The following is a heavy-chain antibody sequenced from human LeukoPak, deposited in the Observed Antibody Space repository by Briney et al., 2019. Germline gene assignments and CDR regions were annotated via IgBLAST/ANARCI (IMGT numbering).Heavy chain of an antibody. J-gene: IGHJ2*01. Sequence: EASVKVSCKASGYTFTNYDINWVRQAPGQGLEWMGWMHPNSGNTGYAQKFQDRVTMTRNTSIRTAYMELSSLRSEDTAVYYCARAYYDSSGVDLWGSGTLVTVSS. CDR3: ARAYYDSSGVDL. V-gene: IGHV1-8*01. D-gene: IGHD3-22*01. CDR2: MHPNSGNT. CDR1: GYTFTNYD.